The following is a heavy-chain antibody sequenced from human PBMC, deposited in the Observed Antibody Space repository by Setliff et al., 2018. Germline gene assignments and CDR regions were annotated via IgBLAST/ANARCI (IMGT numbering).Heavy chain of an antibody. Sequence: PSETLSLTCSVSGASITSYYWSWIRQPPGKGLEWIGEINHSGSSNNNPSLKGRVSISVDTSKNLFSLKLSSVTAADTAVYFCARGPRFDYESPTYRRRFDPWGQGTAVTVSS. J-gene: IGHJ5*02. CDR1: GASITSYY. CDR3: ARGPRFDYESPTYRRRFDP. CDR2: INHSGSS. V-gene: IGHV4-34*01. D-gene: IGHD3-22*01.